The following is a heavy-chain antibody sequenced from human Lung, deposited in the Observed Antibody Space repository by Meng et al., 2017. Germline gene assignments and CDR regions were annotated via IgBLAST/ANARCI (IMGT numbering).Heavy chain of an antibody. CDR2: INHSGST. J-gene: IGHJ4*02. D-gene: IGHD4-11*01. CDR1: GGSFIDYY. CDR3: ARGPTTMAHDFDY. Sequence: QVQRQQRRAGLLEPSETLSLTCGVSGGSFIDYYWSWLRQPPGKGLELIGEINHSGSTNYNPSLESRATISVDTSQNNLSLKLSSVTAADSAVYYCARGPTTMAHDFDYWGQGTLVTVSS. V-gene: IGHV4-34*01.